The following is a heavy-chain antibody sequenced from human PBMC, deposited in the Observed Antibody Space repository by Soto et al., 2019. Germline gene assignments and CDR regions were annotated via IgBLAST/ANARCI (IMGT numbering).Heavy chain of an antibody. J-gene: IGHJ2*01. CDR2: INSDGSST. Sequence: EVQLVESGGGLVQPGGSLRLSCAASGFTFSSYWMHWVRQAPGKGLVWVSRINSDGSSTSYADSVKGRFTISRDNAKNTLYLQTNSLRAEDTAVYYCARGSDLGFASGLGNWYFDLWGRGTLVTVSS. CDR1: GFTFSSYW. V-gene: IGHV3-74*01. D-gene: IGHD7-27*01. CDR3: ARGSDLGFASGLGNWYFDL.